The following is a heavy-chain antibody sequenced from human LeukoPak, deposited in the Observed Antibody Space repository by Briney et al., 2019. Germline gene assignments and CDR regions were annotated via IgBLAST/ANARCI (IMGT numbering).Heavy chain of an antibody. J-gene: IGHJ5*02. CDR3: ARGYICSGGTCYSRLWFDP. V-gene: IGHV1-2*02. CDR1: GYTFTDFG. Sequence: ASVKVPCKASGYTFTDFGISWVRQAPGQGLEWMGWINPNNGGTKYVQKFQGRVTMTRDTSISTAYMQLSRLRSDDTAVYYCARGYICSGGTCYSRLWFDPWGQGTLVSVSS. CDR2: INPNNGGT. D-gene: IGHD2-15*01.